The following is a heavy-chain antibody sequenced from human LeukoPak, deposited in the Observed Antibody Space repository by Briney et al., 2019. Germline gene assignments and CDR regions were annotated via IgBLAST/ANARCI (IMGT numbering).Heavy chain of an antibody. V-gene: IGHV4-39*01. CDR3: AGRPYYDFWSGYYPALNWFDP. CDR1: GGSISSSSYY. CDR2: IYYSGST. Sequence: PSETLSLTCTVSGGSISSSSYYWGWIRQPPGTGLEWIGSIYYSGSTYYNPSLKSRVTISVDTSKNQFSLKLSSVTAADTAVYYCAGRPYYDFWSGYYPALNWFDPWGQGTLVTVSS. D-gene: IGHD3-3*01. J-gene: IGHJ5*02.